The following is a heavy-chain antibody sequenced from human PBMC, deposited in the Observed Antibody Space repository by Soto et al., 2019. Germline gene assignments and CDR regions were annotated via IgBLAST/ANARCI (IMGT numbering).Heavy chain of an antibody. V-gene: IGHV1-18*04. Sequence: GASVKVSCKASGYTFTVYYMHWVRQAPGQGLEWMGWISAYNGNTNYAQKLQGRVTMTTDTSTSTAYMELRSLRSDDTAVYYCARRSGAYDAFDIWGQGTMVTV. CDR1: GYTFTVYY. J-gene: IGHJ3*02. CDR2: ISAYNGNT. D-gene: IGHD3-3*01. CDR3: ARRSGAYDAFDI.